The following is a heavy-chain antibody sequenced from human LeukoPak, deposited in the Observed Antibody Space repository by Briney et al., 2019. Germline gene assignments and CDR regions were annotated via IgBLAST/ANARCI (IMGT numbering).Heavy chain of an antibody. CDR2: IHYSGST. CDR1: GDSIISNTYY. J-gene: IGHJ5*02. D-gene: IGHD6-13*01. V-gene: IGHV4-39*07. CDR3: ATTSNWYGFDDWFDP. Sequence: SETLSLTCTVSGDSIISNTYYWGLIRQPPGKGLERIGSIHYSGSTYYNPSLKSRVTLSVDTSKNQFSLKLISVTAADTAIYYCATTSNWYGFDDWFDPWGQGNLVTVSS.